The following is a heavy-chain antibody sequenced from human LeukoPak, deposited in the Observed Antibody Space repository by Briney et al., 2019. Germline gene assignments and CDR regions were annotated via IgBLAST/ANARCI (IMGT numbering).Heavy chain of an antibody. CDR2: ISSSSSTI. D-gene: IGHD6-13*01. J-gene: IGHJ4*02. V-gene: IGHV3-48*01. CDR3: ARGGQAYSSSWYPSDY. CDR1: GFTFSSYS. Sequence: GGSLRLSCAASGFTFSSYSMNWVRQAPGKGLEWVSYISSSSSTIYYADSVKGRFTISRDNAKNSLYLQMNSLRAEDTAVYYCARGGQAYSSSWYPSDYWGQGTLVTVSS.